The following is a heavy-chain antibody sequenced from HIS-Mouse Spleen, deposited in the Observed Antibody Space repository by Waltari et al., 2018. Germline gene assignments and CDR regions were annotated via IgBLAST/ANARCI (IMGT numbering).Heavy chain of an antibody. Sequence: QVQLQQWGAGLLKPSETLSLTCAVYGGSFSGYYWSWIRQPPGKGLEWIGEINHSGSTNDHQSLKGRVTISVDTSKNPFSLKLSSVTAADTAVYYCARGRRQQLVRVWFDPWGQGTLVTVSS. V-gene: IGHV4-34*01. CDR1: GGSFSGYY. D-gene: IGHD6-6*01. CDR3: ARGRRQQLVRVWFDP. CDR2: INHSGST. J-gene: IGHJ5*02.